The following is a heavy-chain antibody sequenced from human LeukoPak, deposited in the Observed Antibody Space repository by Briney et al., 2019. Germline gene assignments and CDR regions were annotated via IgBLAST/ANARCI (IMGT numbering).Heavy chain of an antibody. D-gene: IGHD6-13*01. CDR1: GGSISSSSYY. V-gene: IGHV4-39*01. CDR3: ARHRASSSWRGPGKYYFDY. J-gene: IGHJ4*02. Sequence: SETLSLTCTVSGGSISSSSYYWGWIRQPPGKGLEWIGSIYYSGSTYYNPSLKSRVTISVDTSKNQFSLKLSSVTAADTAVYYCARHRASSSWRGPGKYYFDYWGQGTLVTVSS. CDR2: IYYSGST.